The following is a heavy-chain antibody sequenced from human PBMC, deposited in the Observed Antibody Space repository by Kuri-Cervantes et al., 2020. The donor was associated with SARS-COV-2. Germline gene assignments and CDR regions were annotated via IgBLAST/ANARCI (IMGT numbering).Heavy chain of an antibody. CDR1: GFTFDDYA. CDR3: AKVNDFRSGTYYYYMDV. Sequence: GESLKISCAASGFTFDDYAMHWVRQAPGKGLEWVSLISGDRGSTDYADSVKGRFTISRDNSKNSLYLQMNSLRTEDTALYYCAKVNDFRSGTYYYYMDVWGKGTTVTVSS. CDR2: ISGDRGST. D-gene: IGHD3-3*01. V-gene: IGHV3-43*02. J-gene: IGHJ6*03.